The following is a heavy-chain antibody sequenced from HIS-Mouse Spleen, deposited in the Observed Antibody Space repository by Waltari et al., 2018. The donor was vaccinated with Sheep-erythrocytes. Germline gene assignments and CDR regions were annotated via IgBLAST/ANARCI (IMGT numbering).Heavy chain of an antibody. Sequence: QVQLVESGGGVVQPGRSLRLSAAAAGSTFGSYAMHWVRQAPGKGLEWVAVILDDGSNKYYADSVKGRFTISRDNSKNTLYLQMNSLRAEDTAVYYCAKDRRGFWDYWGQGTLVTVSS. V-gene: IGHV3-30*18. CDR3: AKDRRGFWDY. CDR1: GSTFGSYA. CDR2: ILDDGSNK. J-gene: IGHJ4*02. D-gene: IGHD3-10*01.